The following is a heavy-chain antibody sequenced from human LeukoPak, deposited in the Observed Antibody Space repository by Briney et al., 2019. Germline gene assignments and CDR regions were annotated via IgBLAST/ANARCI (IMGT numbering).Heavy chain of an antibody. Sequence: SETLSLTCTVSGGSMSSSSYYWDWIRQPPGKGLEWIGSVYYSGSIYYNPSLKSRVTISVDTSKNQFSLKLSSVTAADTAVYYCASSCYYDISDYWGQGTLVTVSS. J-gene: IGHJ4*02. CDR2: VYYSGSI. CDR3: ASSCYYDISDY. CDR1: GGSMSSSSYY. D-gene: IGHD3-22*01. V-gene: IGHV4-39*01.